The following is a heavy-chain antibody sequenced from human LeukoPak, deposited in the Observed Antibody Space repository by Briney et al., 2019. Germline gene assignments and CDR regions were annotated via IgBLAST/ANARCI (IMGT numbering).Heavy chain of an antibody. CDR3: ARVTAAAGCDY. V-gene: IGHV3-74*01. Sequence: GGSLRLSCAASGFTLSSYWMHWVRQAPGKGLVWVSRINSDGSSTSYADSVKGRFTISRDNAKNTLYLQMNSLRAEDTAVYYCARVTAAAGCDYWGQGTLVTVSS. CDR1: GFTLSSYW. CDR2: INSDGSST. J-gene: IGHJ4*02. D-gene: IGHD6-13*01.